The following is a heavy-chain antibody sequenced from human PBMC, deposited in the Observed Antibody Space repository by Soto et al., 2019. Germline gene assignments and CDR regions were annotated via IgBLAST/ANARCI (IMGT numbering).Heavy chain of an antibody. CDR2: IYYSGST. V-gene: IGHV4-59*01. CDR1: GGSISSYY. CDR3: AREIGYCSGGSCYSMFDY. Sequence: SETLSLTCTVSGGSISSYYWSWIRQPPGKGLEWIGYIYYSGSTNYNPSLKSRVTISVDTSKNQFSLKLSSVTAADTAVYYCAREIGYCSGGSCYSMFDYWGQGTLVTVSS. J-gene: IGHJ4*02. D-gene: IGHD2-15*01.